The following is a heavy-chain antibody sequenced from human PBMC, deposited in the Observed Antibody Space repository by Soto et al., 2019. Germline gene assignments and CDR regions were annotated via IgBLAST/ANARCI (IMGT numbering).Heavy chain of an antibody. D-gene: IGHD6-6*01. CDR1: GFTFSGSA. J-gene: IGHJ6*03. Sequence: GGSLRLSCAASGFTFSGSAMHWVRQASGKGLEWVGRIRSKANSYATAYAASGKGRFTISRDDSKNTAYLQMNSLKTEDTAVYYCTSVSSIAARPHYYYYMDVWGKGTTVTVSS. CDR2: IRSKANSYAT. V-gene: IGHV3-73*01. CDR3: TSVSSIAARPHYYYYMDV.